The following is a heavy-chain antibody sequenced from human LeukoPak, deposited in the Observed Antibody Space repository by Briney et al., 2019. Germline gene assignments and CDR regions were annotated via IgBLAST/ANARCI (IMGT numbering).Heavy chain of an antibody. D-gene: IGHD5-18*01. CDR3: ARADGYTYGLDY. CDR1: RGSFSSQY. J-gene: IGHJ4*02. V-gene: IGHV4-59*11. CDR2: IHYTGIT. Sequence: SETLSLTCTVSRGSFSSQYWTWIRQPPGKGLECIGYIHYTGITNYNPSLESRVTISLDTSKNQFSLKLRSVTAADTAVYYCARADGYTYGLDYWGQGTLVTVSS.